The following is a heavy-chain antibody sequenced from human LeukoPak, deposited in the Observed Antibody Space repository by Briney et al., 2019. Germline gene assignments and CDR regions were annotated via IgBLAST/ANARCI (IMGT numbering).Heavy chain of an antibody. V-gene: IGHV3-7*01. CDR1: GFTFSSYW. CDR2: IKQDGSEK. J-gene: IGHJ4*02. CDR3: ARDRRAESYSSSRVRFDY. D-gene: IGHD6-6*01. Sequence: PGGSLRLSCAASGFTFSSYWMSWVRQAPGEGLEWVANIKQDGSEKYYVDSVKGRFTISRDNAKNSLYLQMNSLRAEDTAVYYCARDRRAESYSSSRVRFDYWGQGTLVTVSS.